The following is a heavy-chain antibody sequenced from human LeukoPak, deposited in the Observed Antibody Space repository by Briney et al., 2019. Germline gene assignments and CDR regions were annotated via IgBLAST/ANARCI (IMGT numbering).Heavy chain of an antibody. CDR1: GFTFSNYE. CDR3: ARGLASSNWPHWFDP. CDR2: ISSIDSTT. V-gene: IGHV3-48*03. D-gene: IGHD6-13*01. Sequence: PGGSLRLSCAASGFTFSNYEMNWFRQAPGKGLEWVSYISSIDSTTYYADSVKGRFTISRENAKNSLYLQMNSLGVEDTAVYHCARGLASSNWPHWFDPWGQGTLVSVSS. J-gene: IGHJ5*02.